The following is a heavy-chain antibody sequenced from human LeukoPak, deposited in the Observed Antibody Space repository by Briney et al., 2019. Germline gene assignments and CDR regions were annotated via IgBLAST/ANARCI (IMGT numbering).Heavy chain of an antibody. CDR2: INAGNGNT. CDR3: ARAYYGSGSYYPGGY. CDR1: GYTFTSYA. D-gene: IGHD3-10*01. J-gene: IGHJ4*02. V-gene: IGHV1-3*01. Sequence: ASVKVSCKASGYTFTSYAMHWVRQAPGQRLEWMGWINAGNGNTKYSQKFQGRVTITRDTSASTAYMELSSLRSEDTAVYYCARAYYGSGSYYPGGYWGQGTLVTVSS.